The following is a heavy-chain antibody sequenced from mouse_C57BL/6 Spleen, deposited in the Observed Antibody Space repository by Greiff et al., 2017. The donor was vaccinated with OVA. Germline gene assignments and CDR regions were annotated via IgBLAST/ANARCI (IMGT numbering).Heavy chain of an antibody. D-gene: IGHD1-1*01. CDR1: GYSFTGYY. J-gene: IGHJ1*03. Sequence: VQLQQSGPELVKPGASVKISCKASGYSFTGYYMHWVKQSSEKSLEWIGEINPSTGGTSYNQKFKGKATLTVDKSSSTAYMQLKSLTSEDSAVYYGARSTTVVATPWYFDVWGTGTTVTVSS. CDR2: INPSTGGT. CDR3: ARSTTVVATPWYFDV. V-gene: IGHV1-43*01.